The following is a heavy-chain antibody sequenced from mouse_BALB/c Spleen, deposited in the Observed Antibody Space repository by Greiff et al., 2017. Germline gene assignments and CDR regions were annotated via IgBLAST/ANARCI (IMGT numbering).Heavy chain of an antibody. J-gene: IGHJ3*01. Sequence: EVQLQQSGTVLARPGASVKMSCKASGYTFTSYWMHWVKQRPGQGLEWIGAIYPGNSDTSYNQKFKGKAKLTAVTSTSTAYMELSSLTNEDSAVYYCTRWGYGSRGFAYWGQGTLVTVSA. D-gene: IGHD1-1*01. CDR2: IYPGNSDT. CDR1: GYTFTSYW. V-gene: IGHV1-5*01. CDR3: TRWGYGSRGFAY.